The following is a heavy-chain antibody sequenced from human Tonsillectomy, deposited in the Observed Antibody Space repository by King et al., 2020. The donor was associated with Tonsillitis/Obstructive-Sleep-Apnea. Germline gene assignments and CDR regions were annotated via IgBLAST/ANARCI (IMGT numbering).Heavy chain of an antibody. J-gene: IGHJ5*02. V-gene: IGHV3-23*04. Sequence: VQLVESGGGLVQPGGSLRLSCAASGFTFSSYVMSWVRQAPGKGLEWVSGISGSGGSTYYADSVKGRFTISRDNSKNTLYLQMNSLRAEDTAVYYCAKAVRSNTHKNNWFDPWGQGTLVTVSS. D-gene: IGHD4-11*01. CDR1: GFTFSSYV. CDR3: AKAVRSNTHKNNWFDP. CDR2: ISGSGGST.